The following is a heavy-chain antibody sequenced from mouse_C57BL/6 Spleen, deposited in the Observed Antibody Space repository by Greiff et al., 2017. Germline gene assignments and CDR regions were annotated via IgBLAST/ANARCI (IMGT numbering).Heavy chain of an antibody. D-gene: IGHD2-5*01. CDR1: GFTFSSYG. V-gene: IGHV5-6*01. CDR2: ISSGGSYT. Sequence: EVNVVESGGDLVKPGGSLKLSCAASGFTFSSYGMSWVRQTPDKSLEWVATISSGGSYTYYPDSVTGRFTISRDNAKNTLYRQMSSLKSEDTAMYYCARHGRYYSNYPFAYWRQGTLVTGAA. CDR3: ARHGRYYSNYPFAY. J-gene: IGHJ3*01.